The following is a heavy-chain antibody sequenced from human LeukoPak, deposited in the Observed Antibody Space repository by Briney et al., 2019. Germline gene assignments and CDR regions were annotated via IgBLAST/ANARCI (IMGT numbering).Heavy chain of an antibody. Sequence: GGSLRLSCAASGFTFSSYGMHWVRQAPGKGLEWVAVISYDGSNKYYADSVKGRFTISRDNAKNSLYLQMNSLRAEDTAVYYCARERGAADPCIDYWGQGTLVTVSS. J-gene: IGHJ4*02. V-gene: IGHV3-30*03. CDR2: ISYDGSNK. CDR3: ARERGAADPCIDY. D-gene: IGHD2-15*01. CDR1: GFTFSSYG.